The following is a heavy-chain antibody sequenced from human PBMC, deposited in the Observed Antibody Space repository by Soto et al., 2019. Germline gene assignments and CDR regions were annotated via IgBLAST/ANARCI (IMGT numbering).Heavy chain of an antibody. CDR1: GFTFSDHY. Sequence: EVQLVESGGGLVQPGGSLRLSCAASGFTFSDHYMDWVRQAPGKGLEWVGRTRNKANGYTTEYAASVKGRFTISRDDSKNSLYLQMNSLKAEDTAFYYCARELMTTITYFDYWGQGSLVTVSS. V-gene: IGHV3-72*01. CDR3: ARELMTTITYFDY. J-gene: IGHJ4*02. D-gene: IGHD4-4*01. CDR2: TRNKANGYTT.